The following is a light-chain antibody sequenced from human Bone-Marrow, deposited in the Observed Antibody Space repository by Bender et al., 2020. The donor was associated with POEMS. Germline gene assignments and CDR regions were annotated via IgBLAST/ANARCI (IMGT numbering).Light chain of an antibody. CDR3: SSYAGSRLLV. CDR2: ETS. Sequence: QSALTQPASVSGSPGQSITISCTGSCSDIGSYKFVSWYQQHPGNAPKLMIYETSKRPSGISYRFSGSKSDNTASLTISGLQAEDEADYFCSSYAGSRLLVFGGGTKLTVL. J-gene: IGLJ2*01. CDR1: CSDIGSYKF. V-gene: IGLV2-23*01.